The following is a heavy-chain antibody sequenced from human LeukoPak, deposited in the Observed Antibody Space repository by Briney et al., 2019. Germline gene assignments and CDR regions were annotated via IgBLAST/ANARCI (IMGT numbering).Heavy chain of an antibody. CDR1: GFTFGDYA. CDR3: TRAGIVVVPAAVDY. V-gene: IGHV3-49*04. Sequence: GGSLRLSCTASGFTFGDYAMSWVRQAPGKGLEWVGFIRSKAYGGTTEYAASVKGRFTISRDDSKSIAYLQMNSLKTEDTAVYYCTRAGIVVVPAAVDYWGQGTLVTVSS. CDR2: IRSKAYGGTT. J-gene: IGHJ4*02. D-gene: IGHD2-2*01.